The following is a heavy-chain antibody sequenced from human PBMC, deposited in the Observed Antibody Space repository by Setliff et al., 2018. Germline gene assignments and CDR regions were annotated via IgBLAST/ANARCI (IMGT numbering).Heavy chain of an antibody. CDR3: VRGLNSESWTFRY. J-gene: IGHJ4*02. V-gene: IGHV4-59*01. CDR2: VHFGGDT. Sequence: SETLSLTCTVSSGSINSYYWSWVRQSPGKGLEWIGFVHFGGDTNYNPSLKSRVTMSADTSNNQFSLNLRSVTAADTAIYYCVRGLNSESWTFRYWSQGILVTVSS. D-gene: IGHD1-26*01. CDR1: SGSINSYY.